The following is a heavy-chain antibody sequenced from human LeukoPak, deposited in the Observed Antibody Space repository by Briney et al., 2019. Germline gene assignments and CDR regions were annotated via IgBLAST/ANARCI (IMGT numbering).Heavy chain of an antibody. Sequence: GGSLRLSCAASGFTFSNYGMHWVRQAPGKGLEWVAFIRYDGSDKYYADSVKGRLTISRDNSKKTLYLQMNSLRAEDTAVYYCAKEYAGSHYYYYMDVWGKGTTVTVSS. CDR3: AKEYAGSHYYYYMDV. V-gene: IGHV3-30*02. CDR1: GFTFSNYG. CDR2: IRYDGSDK. J-gene: IGHJ6*03.